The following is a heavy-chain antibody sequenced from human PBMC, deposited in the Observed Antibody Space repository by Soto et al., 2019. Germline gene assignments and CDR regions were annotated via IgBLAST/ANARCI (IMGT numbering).Heavy chain of an antibody. CDR2: IYDSGST. CDR1: GGSISSGGYY. J-gene: IGHJ3*02. V-gene: IGHV4-31*03. CDR3: ARGGFDAFDI. Sequence: QVQLQESGPGLVKPSQTLSLTCTVSGGSISSGGYYWSWIRQHPGKGLEWIGYIYDSGSTYSNPSLRSRVTISVDTSKNQFSLKLSSVTAADTAVYYCARGGFDAFDIWGQGTMVTVSS.